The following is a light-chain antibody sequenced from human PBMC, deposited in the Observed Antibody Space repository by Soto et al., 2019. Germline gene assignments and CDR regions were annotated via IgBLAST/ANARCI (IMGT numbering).Light chain of an antibody. V-gene: IGLV2-14*01. J-gene: IGLJ1*01. CDR1: SSDVGGFNY. CDR2: EVS. CDR3: SSYTSGSTLFV. Sequence: SALTQPASVSGSPGQSITISCTGTSSDVGGFNYVSWYQQHPDKAPKLIIYEVSNRPSGVSGRFSGSRSGDTASLAISGLQAEDEADYYCSSYTSGSTLFVFGTGTKLTVL.